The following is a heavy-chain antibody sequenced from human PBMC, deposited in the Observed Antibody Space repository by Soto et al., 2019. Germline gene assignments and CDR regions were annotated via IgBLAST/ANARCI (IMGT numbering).Heavy chain of an antibody. Sequence: PSETLSLTCAVYGGSFSGYYWSWIRQPPGKGLEWIGEINHSGSTNYNPSLKSRVTISVDTSKNQFSLKLSSVTAADTAVYYCARGKAVAGTGYWFAPWGQGTLVTVSS. V-gene: IGHV4-34*01. CDR1: GGSFSGYY. CDR3: ARGKAVAGTGYWFAP. J-gene: IGHJ5*02. CDR2: INHSGST. D-gene: IGHD6-19*01.